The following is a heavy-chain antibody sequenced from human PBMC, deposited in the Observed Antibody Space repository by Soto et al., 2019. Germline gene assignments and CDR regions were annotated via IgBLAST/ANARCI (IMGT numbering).Heavy chain of an antibody. J-gene: IGHJ5*02. CDR3: ARGPSIAVAGNWFGP. V-gene: IGHV1-3*01. CDR1: GYTLTSYA. Sequence: ASVKVNCKASGYTLTSYAMHWVRQAPGQRLEWMGWINAGNGNTKYSQKFQGRVTITRDTSASTAYMELSSLRSEDTAVYYCARGPSIAVAGNWFGPWGRGTLVTVSS. CDR2: INAGNGNT. D-gene: IGHD6-19*01.